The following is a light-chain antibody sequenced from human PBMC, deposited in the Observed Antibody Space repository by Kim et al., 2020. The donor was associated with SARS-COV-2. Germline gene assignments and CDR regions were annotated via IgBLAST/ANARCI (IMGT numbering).Light chain of an antibody. J-gene: IGKJ4*02. CDR3: QQSSSWLT. Sequence: EIVLTQSPATLSLSPGERATLSCRASQSVSSYLAWYQQKPGQAPRLLIYDASNRATGIPARFSGSGSGTDFTLTISSLEAEDFAVYYCQQSSSWLTFGGGTKVEIK. V-gene: IGKV3-11*01. CDR1: QSVSSY. CDR2: DAS.